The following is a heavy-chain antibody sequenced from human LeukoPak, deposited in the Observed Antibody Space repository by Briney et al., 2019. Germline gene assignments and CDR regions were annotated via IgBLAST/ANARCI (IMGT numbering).Heavy chain of an antibody. J-gene: IGHJ4*02. V-gene: IGHV3-48*03. CDR1: GFPFSIYE. CDR3: ALLAVASDFNY. Sequence: GGSLRLSCAVSGFPFSIYEMNWVRQAPGKGLEWVSTIGSIRASIYSADSVRPRFTISRDNAKNSLYLQMNSLRAEDTAVYYCALLAVASDFNYWGQGALVTVSS. D-gene: IGHD6-19*01. CDR2: IGSIRASI.